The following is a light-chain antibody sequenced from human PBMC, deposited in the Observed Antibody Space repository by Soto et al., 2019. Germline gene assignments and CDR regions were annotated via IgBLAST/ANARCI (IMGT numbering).Light chain of an antibody. J-gene: IGKJ1*01. CDR2: DAS. Sequence: QMPQSPSALPASVGARVXIXXRASQSISSWLAWYQQKPGKANKLLIYDASSLESGVPSRFSGSGSGTEFTLTISSLQSDDFATYYCQQYNSYSGTFGQGTKVDIK. CDR3: QQYNSYSGT. V-gene: IGKV1-5*01. CDR1: QSISSW.